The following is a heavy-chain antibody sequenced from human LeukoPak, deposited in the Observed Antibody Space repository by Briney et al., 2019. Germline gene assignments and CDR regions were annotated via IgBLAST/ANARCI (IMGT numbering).Heavy chain of an antibody. CDR3: AKSSRNRPHDAFDI. CDR1: GFTFSDYY. D-gene: IGHD1-14*01. Sequence: GGSLRLSCAASGFTFSDYYMSWIRQAPGKGLEWVSYISSSGSTTYYADSVKGRFTISRDNSKNTLYLQMNSLRAEDTAVYYCAKSSRNRPHDAFDIWGQGTMVTVSS. CDR2: ISSSGSTT. V-gene: IGHV3-11*01. J-gene: IGHJ3*02.